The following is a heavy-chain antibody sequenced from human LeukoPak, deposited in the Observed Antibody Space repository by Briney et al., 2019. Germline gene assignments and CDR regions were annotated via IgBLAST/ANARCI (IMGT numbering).Heavy chain of an antibody. J-gene: IGHJ4*02. Sequence: GGSLRLSCAASGFTFSNYAMSWVRQAPGKGLEWMAYIKQDGSEKYYVDSVKGRFTISRDNAKNSLYLQMSSLRAEDTAVYYCARDPFDYWGQGTLVTVSS. CDR3: ARDPFDY. CDR1: GFTFSNYA. V-gene: IGHV3-7*01. CDR2: IKQDGSEK.